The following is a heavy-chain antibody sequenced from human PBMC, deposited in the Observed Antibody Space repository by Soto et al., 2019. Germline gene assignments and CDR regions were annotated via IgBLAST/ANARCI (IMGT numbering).Heavy chain of an antibody. Sequence: SETLSLTCAVYGGSFSGYYWSWIRQPPGKGLEWIGEINHSGSTNYNPSLKSRVTISVDTSKNQFSLKLSSVTAADTAVYYCARGDSSRNDAFDIWGQGTMVTVSS. CDR1: GGSFSGYY. CDR2: INHSGST. D-gene: IGHD6-6*01. CDR3: ARGDSSRNDAFDI. J-gene: IGHJ3*02. V-gene: IGHV4-34*01.